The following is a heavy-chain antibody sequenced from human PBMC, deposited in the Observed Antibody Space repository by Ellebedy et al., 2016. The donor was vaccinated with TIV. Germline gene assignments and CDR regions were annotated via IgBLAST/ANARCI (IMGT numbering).Heavy chain of an antibody. V-gene: IGHV3-30*18. CDR1: GFTFSSYG. CDR2: ISYDGSNK. CDR3: AKDTAITKGSLDY. D-gene: IGHD5-18*01. Sequence: PGGSLRLSCAASGFTFSSYGMHWVRQAPGKGLEWVAVISYDGSNKYYADSVKGRFTISSDNSKNTLYLQMNSLRAEDTAVYYCAKDTAITKGSLDYWGQGTLVTVSS. J-gene: IGHJ4*02.